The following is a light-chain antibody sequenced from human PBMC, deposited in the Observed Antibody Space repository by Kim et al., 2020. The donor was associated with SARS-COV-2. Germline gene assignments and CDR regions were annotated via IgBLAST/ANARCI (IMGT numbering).Light chain of an antibody. V-gene: IGLV1-44*01. CDR1: RSDIGSNT. Sequence: QSVLTQPPSVSGTPGQRVTISCSGGRSDIGSNTVNWYQQLPEMSPRLLIYSNDKRPSGVPGRFSGSRSGTSASLAISGLQSDDEADYFCASWDDGLSGPVFGGGTKLTVL. CDR2: SND. CDR3: ASWDDGLSGPV. J-gene: IGLJ2*01.